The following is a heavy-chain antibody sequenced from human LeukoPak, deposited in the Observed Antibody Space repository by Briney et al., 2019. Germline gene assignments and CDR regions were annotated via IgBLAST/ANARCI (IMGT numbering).Heavy chain of an antibody. D-gene: IGHD3-10*01. CDR1: GYTFTSYY. CDR3: ARGPSITMVRGGQWYYYMDV. Sequence: GVSVKVSCKASGYTFTSYYIHWVRQAPGQGLEWMGLINPSGGSTNYAQKFQGRVTMTRDTSTSTVYMELSSLRSEDTAVYYCARGPSITMVRGGQWYYYMDVWGKGTTVTISS. V-gene: IGHV1-46*01. J-gene: IGHJ6*03. CDR2: INPSGGST.